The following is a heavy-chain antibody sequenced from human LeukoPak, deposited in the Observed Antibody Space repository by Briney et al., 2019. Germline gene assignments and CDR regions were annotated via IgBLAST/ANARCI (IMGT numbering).Heavy chain of an antibody. V-gene: IGHV3-64*02. CDR1: GFTFSSYA. D-gene: IGHD4-17*01. J-gene: IGHJ4*02. CDR2: ISSNGGST. CDR3: ARAVTGSAILDY. Sequence: PGGSLRLSCAASGFTFSSYAMHWVRQAPGKGLEYVSAISSNGGSTYYADSVKGRFTISRDNSKNTLYLQMGSLRAEDMAVYYCARAVTGSAILDYWGQGTLVTVSS.